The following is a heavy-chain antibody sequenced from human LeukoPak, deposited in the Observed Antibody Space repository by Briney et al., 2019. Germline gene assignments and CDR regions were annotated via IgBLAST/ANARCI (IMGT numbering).Heavy chain of an antibody. V-gene: IGHV4-34*01. D-gene: IGHD6-13*01. CDR3: ARDGSSFPGAMDY. Sequence: SETLSLTCAVYGGSFSGYYWSWIRQPPGKGLEWIGEINHSGSTNYNPSLKSRVTISVDTSKNQFSLKLSSVTAADTAVYYCARDGSSFPGAMDYWGQGTLVTVSS. J-gene: IGHJ4*02. CDR2: INHSGST. CDR1: GGSFSGYY.